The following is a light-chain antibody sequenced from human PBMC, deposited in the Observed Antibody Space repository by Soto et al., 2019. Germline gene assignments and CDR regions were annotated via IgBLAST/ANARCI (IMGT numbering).Light chain of an antibody. CDR3: QQVNNYPLI. CDR1: QDLSGY. J-gene: IGKJ4*01. Sequence: DIQMTQSPSSLSASVGDRVTITCRASQDLSGYLAWYQQKPGKAPKLLIYAASTLQSGVPSRFSGSGSETDFTLTISSLQPEDFATYYCQQVNNYPLIFGGGTKVDIK. V-gene: IGKV1-9*01. CDR2: AAS.